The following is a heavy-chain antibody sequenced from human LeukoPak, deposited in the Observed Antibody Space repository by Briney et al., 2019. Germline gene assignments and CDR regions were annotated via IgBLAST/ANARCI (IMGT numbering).Heavy chain of an antibody. J-gene: IGHJ5*02. CDR3: ARDRGSSGWYRGYNWFDP. D-gene: IGHD6-19*01. Sequence: ASVKVSCKASGYTFTGYYMHWVRQAPGQGLEWMGWINPNSGGTNYAQKFRGRVTMTRDTSISTAYMELSRLRSDDTAVYYCARDRGSSGWYRGYNWFDPWGQGTLVTVSS. V-gene: IGHV1-2*02. CDR1: GYTFTGYY. CDR2: INPNSGGT.